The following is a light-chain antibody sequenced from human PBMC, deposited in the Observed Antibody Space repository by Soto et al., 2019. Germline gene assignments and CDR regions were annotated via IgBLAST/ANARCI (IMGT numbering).Light chain of an antibody. CDR1: QSVSSTS. V-gene: IGKV3-11*01. CDR2: DAS. Sequence: EIVLTQSPATLSLSPGERATLSCRASQSVSSTSFTWLQHKPGQAPRLLIYDASNRATGIPARFSGSGSGTDFTLTISSLEPEDFAVYYCQHRSNWYTFGQGTKVDIK. CDR3: QHRSNWYT. J-gene: IGKJ2*01.